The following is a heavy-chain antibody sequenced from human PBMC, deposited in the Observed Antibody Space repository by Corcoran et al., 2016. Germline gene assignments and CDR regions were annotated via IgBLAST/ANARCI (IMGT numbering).Heavy chain of an antibody. CDR2: TYYRSKWYH. D-gene: IGHD3-22*01. V-gene: IGHV6-1*01. J-gene: IGHJ4*02. CDR1: GDSVSSNSES. CDR3: ARGGDITYYQDSSGHYPFDY. Sequence: QLQQSGPGLVKPSQTLSLTCAISGDSVSSNSESWNWIRQSPSRGLEWLGRTYYRSKWYHDYAVSVKSRITINPDTSKNQFSLQLKSVTPEDTAVYYCARGGDITYYQDSSGHYPFDYWGQGTLVAVSS.